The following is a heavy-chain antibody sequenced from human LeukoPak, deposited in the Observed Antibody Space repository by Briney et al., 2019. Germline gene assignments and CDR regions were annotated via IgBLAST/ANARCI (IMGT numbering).Heavy chain of an antibody. Sequence: SETLSLTCTVSGGSISSSSYYWGWIRQPPGKGLEWIGSIYYSGSTYYNPSLKSRVTISVDTSKNQFSLKLSSVTAADTAVYYCARIRPMGRDGYNNAFDIWGQGTMVTVSS. CDR1: GGSISSSSYY. V-gene: IGHV4-39*07. CDR3: ARIRPMGRDGYNNAFDI. J-gene: IGHJ3*02. D-gene: IGHD5-24*01. CDR2: IYYSGST.